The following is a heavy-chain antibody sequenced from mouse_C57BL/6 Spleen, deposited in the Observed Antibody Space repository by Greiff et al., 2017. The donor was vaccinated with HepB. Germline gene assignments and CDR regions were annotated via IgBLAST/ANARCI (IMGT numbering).Heavy chain of an antibody. Sequence: EVQLQESGPGLVKPSQSLSLTCSVTGYSITSGYYWNWIRQFPGNKLEWMGYISYDGSNNYNPSLKNRISITRDTSKNQFFLKLNSVTTEDTATYYCARSLYYEDYWGQGTTLTVSS. CDR2: ISYDGSN. V-gene: IGHV3-6*01. D-gene: IGHD2-4*01. CDR1: GYSITSGYY. J-gene: IGHJ2*01. CDR3: ARSLYYEDY.